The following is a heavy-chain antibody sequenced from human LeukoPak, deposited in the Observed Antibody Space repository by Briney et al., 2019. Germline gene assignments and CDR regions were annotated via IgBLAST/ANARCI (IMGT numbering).Heavy chain of an antibody. Sequence: PGGSLRLSWATAGFTFSTFCIHWVRQTPGKGLEWAAAIQSDGSKKYYGDFVKGRFTISRDSTKNTVDLQMNSLRDEDTAVYYCARDVDTSSHSSKVGPWGQGTLVTVSS. CDR3: ARDVDTSSHSSKVGP. D-gene: IGHD5-18*01. CDR1: GFTFSTFC. CDR2: IQSDGSKK. V-gene: IGHV3-33*01. J-gene: IGHJ5*02.